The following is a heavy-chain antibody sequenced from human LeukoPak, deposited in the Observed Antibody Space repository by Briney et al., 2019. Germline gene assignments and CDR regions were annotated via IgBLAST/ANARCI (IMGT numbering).Heavy chain of an antibody. D-gene: IGHD6-13*01. J-gene: IGHJ4*02. CDR2: ISGSGGST. CDR1: GFTFSGYA. Sequence: GGSLRLSCAASGFTFSGYAMSWVRQAPGKGLEWVSAISGSGGSTYYADSVKGRFTISRDNSKNTLYLQMNSLRAEDTAVYYCAKRRGRGIAAAGTFDYWGQGTLVTVSS. CDR3: AKRRGRGIAAAGTFDY. V-gene: IGHV3-23*01.